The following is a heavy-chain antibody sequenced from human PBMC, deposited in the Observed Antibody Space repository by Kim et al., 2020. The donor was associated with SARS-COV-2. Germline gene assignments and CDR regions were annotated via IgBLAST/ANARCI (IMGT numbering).Heavy chain of an antibody. J-gene: IGHJ6*02. V-gene: IGHV4-34*01. Sequence: NPALESGVTISVDTSKNQFSLKLSSVTAADTAVYYCARGVDYYYYGMDVWGQGTTVTVSS. CDR3: ARGVDYYYYGMDV. D-gene: IGHD2-15*01.